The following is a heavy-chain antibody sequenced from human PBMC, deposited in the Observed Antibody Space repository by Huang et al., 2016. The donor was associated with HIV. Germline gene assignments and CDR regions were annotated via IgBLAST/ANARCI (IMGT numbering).Heavy chain of an antibody. V-gene: IGHV3-7*01. CDR2: SKQDESEK. CDR3: ATKTAAMDI. CDR1: TFRFGAYW. J-gene: IGHJ6*02. Sequence: VESGGRLVQPGGSIRLSCVGSTFRFGAYWMSWVRQSPGKGLEGVANSKQDESEKYYVDSVKGRFNSSRDNAKKVLFLEMNNVRVEDTATYYCATKTAAMDIWGQGTTVTVS. D-gene: IGHD1-7*01.